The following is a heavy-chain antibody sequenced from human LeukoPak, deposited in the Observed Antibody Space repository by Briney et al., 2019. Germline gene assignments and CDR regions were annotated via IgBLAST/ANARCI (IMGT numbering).Heavy chain of an antibody. CDR2: IIPILGIA. Sequence: EASVKVSCKASGGTFSSYAISWVRQAPGQGLEWMGRIIPILGIANHAQKFQGRVTITADKSTSTAYMELSSLRSEDTAVYYCARTMVRGVIITGHFDYWGQGTLVTVSS. J-gene: IGHJ4*02. CDR1: GGTFSSYA. V-gene: IGHV1-69*04. CDR3: ARTMVRGVIITGHFDY. D-gene: IGHD3-10*01.